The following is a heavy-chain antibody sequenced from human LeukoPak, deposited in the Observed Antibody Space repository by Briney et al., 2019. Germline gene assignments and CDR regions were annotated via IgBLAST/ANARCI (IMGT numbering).Heavy chain of an antibody. D-gene: IGHD3-22*01. CDR2: ISGSGGST. Sequence: AGSLRLSCAASGFTFSTYAMSWVRQAPGKGLEWVSGISGSGGSTYYADSVKGRFTISRDNSKNTLYLQMNSLRAEDTAVYYCARNNYCGSRGYLNPLDYWGQGTLVTVSS. V-gene: IGHV3-23*01. J-gene: IGHJ4*02. CDR1: GFTFSTYA. CDR3: ARNNYCGSRGYLNPLDY.